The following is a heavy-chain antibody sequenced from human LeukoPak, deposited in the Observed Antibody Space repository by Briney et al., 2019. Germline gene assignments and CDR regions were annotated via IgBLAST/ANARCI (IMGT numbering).Heavy chain of an antibody. D-gene: IGHD4-17*01. CDR3: ARTINYGGYFDY. CDR2: INHSGST. Sequence: PSETLSLTCAVYGGSFSGYYWSWIRQPPGKGLEWIGEINHSGSTNYNPSLKSRVTISVDTSKNQFSLKLSSVTAADTAVYYCARTINYGGYFDYWGQGTLVTVSS. CDR1: GGSFSGYY. J-gene: IGHJ4*02. V-gene: IGHV4-34*01.